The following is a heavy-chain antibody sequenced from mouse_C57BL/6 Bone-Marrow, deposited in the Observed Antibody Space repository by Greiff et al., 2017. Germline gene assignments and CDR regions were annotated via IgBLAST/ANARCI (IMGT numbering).Heavy chain of an antibody. CDR1: GYAFSSYW. Sequence: QVQLKESGAELVKPGASVKISCKASGYAFSSYWMNWVKQRPGKSLEWIGKIYPGDGDTNYNGKFKGKATLTADKSSSTAYMHLRSLTSDDSAVYFCARGAYWGRGTLVTVSA. CDR3: ARGAY. J-gene: IGHJ3*01. V-gene: IGHV1-80*01. CDR2: IYPGDGDT.